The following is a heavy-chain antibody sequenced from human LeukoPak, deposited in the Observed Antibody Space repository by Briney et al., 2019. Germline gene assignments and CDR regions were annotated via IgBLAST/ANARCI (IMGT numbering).Heavy chain of an antibody. J-gene: IGHJ4*02. CDR2: ISGSGGST. CDR3: AKDGTIFGVVIEYFDY. D-gene: IGHD3-3*01. V-gene: IGHV3-23*01. CDR1: GFTFSSYA. Sequence: GGSLRPSCAASGFTFSSYAMSWVRQAPGKGLEWVSAISGSGGSTYYADSVKGRFTISRDNSKNTLYLQMNSLRAEDTAVYYCAKDGTIFGVVIEYFDYWGQGTLVTVSS.